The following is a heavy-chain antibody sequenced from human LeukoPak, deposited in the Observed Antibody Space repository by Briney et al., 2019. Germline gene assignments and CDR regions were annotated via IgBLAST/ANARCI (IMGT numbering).Heavy chain of an antibody. J-gene: IGHJ4*02. CDR3: VSFYETY. CDR2: INSDGSWT. V-gene: IGHV3-74*01. Sequence: GXGLLWVSHINSDGSWTSYADSVKGRFTISKDNAKNTVYLQMNNLRAEDTAVYYCVSFYETYWGRGTLVTVSS. D-gene: IGHD2/OR15-2a*01.